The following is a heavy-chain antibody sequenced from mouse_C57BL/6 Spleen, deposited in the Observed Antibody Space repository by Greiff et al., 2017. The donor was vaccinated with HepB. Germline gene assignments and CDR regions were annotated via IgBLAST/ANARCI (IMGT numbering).Heavy chain of an antibody. CDR3: VRPAYYSNYAMDY. V-gene: IGHV10-1*01. CDR1: GFSFNTYA. J-gene: IGHJ4*01. Sequence: EVHLVESGGGLVQPKGSLKLSCAASGFSFNTYAMNWVRQAPGKGLEWVARIRSKSNNYATYYADSVKDRFTISRDDSESMLYLQMNNLKTEDTAMYYCVRPAYYSNYAMDYWGQGTSVTVSS. CDR2: IRSKSNNYAT. D-gene: IGHD2-5*01.